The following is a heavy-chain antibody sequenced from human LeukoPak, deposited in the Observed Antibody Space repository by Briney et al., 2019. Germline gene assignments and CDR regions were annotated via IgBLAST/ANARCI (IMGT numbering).Heavy chain of an antibody. CDR3: ARRSYYNRFDY. J-gene: IGHJ4*02. CDR2: IYYSGST. Sequence: PSETLSLTCTVSGGSISSSTYYWDRIRQPPGRGLEWMGSIYYSGSTYYTPSLKSRVTISVDTSKNQFSLKLSSVTAADTAVYYCARRSYYNRFDYWGQGTLVTVSS. CDR1: GGSISSSTYY. D-gene: IGHD3-10*01. V-gene: IGHV4-39*01.